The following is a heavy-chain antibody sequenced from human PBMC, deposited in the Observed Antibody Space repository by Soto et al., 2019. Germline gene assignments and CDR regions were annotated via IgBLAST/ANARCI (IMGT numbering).Heavy chain of an antibody. CDR3: ARDSDYYSSCSFDY. J-gene: IGHJ4*02. Sequence: PSETLSPTCSVSGDSISSSGYYWSWIRQRPGKGLEWIGNIYYSGSSYNHPSLKSRVTISVNTSKNQFSLNLRSVTAADTAVYYCARDSDYYSSCSFDYWGQGTLVTVSS. CDR1: GDSISSSGYY. CDR2: IYYSGSS. V-gene: IGHV4-31*03. D-gene: IGHD3-10*01.